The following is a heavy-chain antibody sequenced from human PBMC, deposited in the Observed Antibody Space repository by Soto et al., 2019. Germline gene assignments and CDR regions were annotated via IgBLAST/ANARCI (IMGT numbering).Heavy chain of an antibody. V-gene: IGHV3-23*01. CDR1: GFSFSNYA. CDR3: ARDRERDAWYEDY. D-gene: IGHD6-13*01. Sequence: EVQLLESGGDLVQPGGSLRLSCVASGFSFSNYAMSWVRQVPGKGLEWVSVISGRDDSTYYADYVKGRFTISRDNSKNTLYLQMNSLRDEDTAIYYCARDRERDAWYEDYWGQGTLVTVSS. J-gene: IGHJ4*02. CDR2: ISGRDDST.